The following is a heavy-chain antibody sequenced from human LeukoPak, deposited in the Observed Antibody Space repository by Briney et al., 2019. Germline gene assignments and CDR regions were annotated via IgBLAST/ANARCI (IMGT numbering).Heavy chain of an antibody. D-gene: IGHD2/OR15-2a*01. V-gene: IGHV3-21*01. Sequence: ETLSLTCTVSGGSISSSYYYWGWIRQPPGKGLEWVSSISSGSSYIYYADSVKGRFTISRDNAKNSLYLQMNSLRAEDTAVYYCAREGNNPDFDYWGQGTLVTVAS. J-gene: IGHJ4*02. CDR3: AREGNNPDFDY. CDR2: ISSGSSYI. CDR1: GGSISSSYYY.